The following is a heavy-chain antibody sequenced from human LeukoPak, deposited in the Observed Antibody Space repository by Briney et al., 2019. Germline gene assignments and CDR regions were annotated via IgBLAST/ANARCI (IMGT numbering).Heavy chain of an antibody. D-gene: IGHD3-22*01. Sequence: TSETLSLTCTVSGGSISSYHWSWIRQPPGKGLEWIGYIYYSGGTNYNPSLRSRVTISVDTSKNQFSLKLSSVTAADTAVYYCARHHVTMIVVVSTDGDWFDPWGQGTLVTVSS. CDR2: IYYSGGT. J-gene: IGHJ5*02. CDR1: GGSISSYH. V-gene: IGHV4-59*08. CDR3: ARHHVTMIVVVSTDGDWFDP.